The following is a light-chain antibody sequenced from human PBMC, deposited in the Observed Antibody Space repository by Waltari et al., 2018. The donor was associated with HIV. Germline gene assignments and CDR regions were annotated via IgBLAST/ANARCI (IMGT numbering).Light chain of an antibody. Sequence: DIVLTQSPGTLSVSPGERATLSCRASQNIDTNYLAWYQQKPGQSPRLLIFGASDRPTGIPDRFSGTGSVTHFTLTIHRVEPGDFAVYYCQHYGGSPPFTFGPGTKVDIK. CDR2: GAS. V-gene: IGKV3-20*01. CDR1: QNIDTNY. CDR3: QHYGGSPPFT. J-gene: IGKJ3*01.